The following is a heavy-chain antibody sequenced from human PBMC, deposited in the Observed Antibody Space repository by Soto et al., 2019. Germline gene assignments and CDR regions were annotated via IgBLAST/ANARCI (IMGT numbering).Heavy chain of an antibody. CDR1: GFTVSGKKY. CDR2: LYDVDGT. CDR3: ARWHLQEHAYDI. D-gene: IGHD1-1*01. Sequence: PGGSLRLSCAAFGFTVSGKKYLAWVRQAPGKGLEWVSALYDVDGTYYADSVTGRFTTPTDSHRTIVYLQIHGLRPEDTAVYFCARWHLQEHAYDIWGQGTTVTVS. J-gene: IGHJ3*02. V-gene: IGHV3-53*01.